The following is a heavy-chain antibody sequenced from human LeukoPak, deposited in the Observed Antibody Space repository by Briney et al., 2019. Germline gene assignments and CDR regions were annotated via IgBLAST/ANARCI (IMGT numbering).Heavy chain of an antibody. CDR2: INSYNGNT. J-gene: IGHJ4*02. CDR1: GYTFNSYG. CDR3: ARDEFLGGQGSDY. Sequence: ASVKVSCKASGYTFNSYGISWVRQAPGQGLDWMGWINSYNGNTNYAQKFQGRVTMTTDTSTSTAYMELRGLRSDDTAMYYCARDEFLGGQGSDYWGQGTLVTVSS. D-gene: IGHD4-23*01. V-gene: IGHV1-18*01.